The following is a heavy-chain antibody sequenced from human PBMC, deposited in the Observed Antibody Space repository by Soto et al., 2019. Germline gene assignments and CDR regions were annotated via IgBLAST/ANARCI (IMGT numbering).Heavy chain of an antibody. CDR1: VYNFASYW. CDR3: ARLLAEYSASVGP. V-gene: IGHV5-51*01. CDR2: IYPGDSDT. D-gene: IGHD6-6*01. Sequence: GVSLKISCKGSVYNFASYWIGWVRQMPGKGLEWMGIIYPGDSDTRYRPSFRGQVTISADKSTSRAYLQWRSLEASDTAIYYCARLLAEYSASVGPWGQGTKFNVCS. J-gene: IGHJ5*02.